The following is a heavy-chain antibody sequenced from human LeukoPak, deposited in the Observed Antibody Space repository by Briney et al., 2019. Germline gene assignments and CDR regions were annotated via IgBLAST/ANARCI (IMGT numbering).Heavy chain of an antibody. D-gene: IGHD6-19*01. Sequence: PGESLKISCKGSGYSLSTYWISWMRPMPGKGLEWMGRIAPSDFSNDYSPSFPGPVTISVDKSINTAYLQWNSLKASDTAIYYCATGLSGWLYWGQGTLVTVSS. CDR2: IAPSDFSN. V-gene: IGHV5-10-1*01. CDR1: GYSLSTYW. J-gene: IGHJ4*02. CDR3: ATGLSGWLY.